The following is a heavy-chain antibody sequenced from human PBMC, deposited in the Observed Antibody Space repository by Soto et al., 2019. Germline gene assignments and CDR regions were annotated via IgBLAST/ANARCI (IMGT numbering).Heavy chain of an antibody. Sequence: PGGSLRLSCAASGFMFTNHGMHWVRQAPGKGLEWVAVIWSDGNKRYYADSVKGRFTVSRDTSNNTLYLQMNNLRAEDTAIYYWVRGDTGGEGPPDYGGRGPLVIVSS. CDR1: GFMFTNHG. CDR3: VRGDTGGEGPPDY. CDR2: IWSDGNKR. D-gene: IGHD3-16*01. V-gene: IGHV3-33*01. J-gene: IGHJ4*02.